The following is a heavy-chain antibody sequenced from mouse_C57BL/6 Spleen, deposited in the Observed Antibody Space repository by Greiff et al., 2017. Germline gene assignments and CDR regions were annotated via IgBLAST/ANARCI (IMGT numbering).Heavy chain of an antibody. CDR2: IDPSDSYT. CDR3: ARRGYY. Sequence: QVQLQQSGAELMKPGASVKLSCKATGYTFTGYWIEWVKQRPGHGLEWIGEIDPSDSYTNYNQKFKGKATLTVDTSSSTAYMQLSSLTSEDSAVYYCARRGYYWGQGTTLTVSS. CDR1: GYTFTGYW. J-gene: IGHJ2*01. V-gene: IGHV1-50*01.